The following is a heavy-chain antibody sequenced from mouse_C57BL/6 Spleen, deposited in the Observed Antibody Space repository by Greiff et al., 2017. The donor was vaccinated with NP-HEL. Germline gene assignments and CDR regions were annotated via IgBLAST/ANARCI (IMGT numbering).Heavy chain of an antibody. J-gene: IGHJ4*01. CDR2: IYPGDGDT. CDR3: ARERGTAMDD. CDR1: GYAFSSSW. V-gene: IGHV1-82*01. D-gene: IGHD2-14*01. Sequence: VQLQQSGPELVKPGASVKISCKASGYAFSSSWMNWVKQRPGKGLEWIGRIYPGDGDTNYNGKFKGKATLTADKSSSTAYMQLSSLTSEDSAVYYCARERGTAMDDGGQGTSVTVSS.